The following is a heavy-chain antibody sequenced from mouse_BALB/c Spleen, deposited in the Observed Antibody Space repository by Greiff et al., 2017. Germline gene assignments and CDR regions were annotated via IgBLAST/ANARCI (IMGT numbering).Heavy chain of an antibody. Sequence: VQRVESGAELVKPGASVKLSCKASGYTFTSYYMYWVKQRPGQGLEWIGEINPSNGGTNFNEKFKSKATLTVDKSSSTAYMQLSSLTSEDSAVYYCTRGTLYYAMDYWGQGTSVTVSS. CDR2: INPSNGGT. J-gene: IGHJ4*01. CDR1: GYTFTSYY. CDR3: TRGTLYYAMDY. V-gene: IGHV1S81*02.